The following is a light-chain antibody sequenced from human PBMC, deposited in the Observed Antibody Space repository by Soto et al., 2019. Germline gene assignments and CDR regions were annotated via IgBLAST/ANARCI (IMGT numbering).Light chain of an antibody. CDR1: QSVSSNY. CDR2: GAS. V-gene: IGKV3-20*01. J-gene: IGKJ1*01. Sequence: EIVLTQSPGTLSLSPGERATLSCRASQSVSSNYVAWYQQKPGQAPRLLVHGASTRVTGIPDRFTGSGSETGFTLTISRLEPEDFAVYFCQQYGSTPRTFGQGTKVEVK. CDR3: QQYGSTPRT.